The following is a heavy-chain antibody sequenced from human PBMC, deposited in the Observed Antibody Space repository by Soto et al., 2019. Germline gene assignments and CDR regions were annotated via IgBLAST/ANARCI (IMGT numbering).Heavy chain of an antibody. CDR3: ARDSRQLTQGWFDP. V-gene: IGHV4-31*03. CDR2: IYYSGST. D-gene: IGHD6-13*01. J-gene: IGHJ5*02. Sequence: QAQLQESGPGLVKPSQTLSLTCTVSGGSISSGGYYWSWIRQHPGKGLEWIGYIYYSGSTYYNPSLKSRVTISVDTSKNQFSLKLSSVTAADTAVYYCARDSRQLTQGWFDPWGQGTLVTVSS. CDR1: GGSISSGGYY.